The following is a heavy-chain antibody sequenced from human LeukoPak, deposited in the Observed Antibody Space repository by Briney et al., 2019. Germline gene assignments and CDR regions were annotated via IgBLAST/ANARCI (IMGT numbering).Heavy chain of an antibody. D-gene: IGHD1-26*01. J-gene: IGHJ4*02. CDR3: ARDRGSYPLVDY. CDR2: IYYSGST. CDR1: GGSISSSSDY. Sequence: SETLSLTCSVSGGSISSSSDYWGWVRQPPGKGLEWIGYIYYSGSTNYNPSLKSRVTISVDTSKNQFSLKLSSVTAADAAVYYCARDRGSYPLVDYWGQGTLVTVSS. V-gene: IGHV4-61*01.